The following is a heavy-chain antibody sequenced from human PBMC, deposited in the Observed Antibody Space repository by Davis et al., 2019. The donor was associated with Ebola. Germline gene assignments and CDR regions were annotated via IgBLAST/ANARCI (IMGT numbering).Heavy chain of an antibody. CDR1: GFVFNTYA. CDR2: ISTSGGTT. Sequence: GESLKISCAASGFVFNTYAMSWVRQAPGKGLEWVSSISTSGGTTYYADSVKGRFTISRDNSKNTLYLQMKSLRAEDTAVYYCARDSSSRYYYYGMDVWGQGTTVTVSS. V-gene: IGHV3-23*01. CDR3: ARDSSSRYYYYGMDV. J-gene: IGHJ6*02. D-gene: IGHD6-13*01.